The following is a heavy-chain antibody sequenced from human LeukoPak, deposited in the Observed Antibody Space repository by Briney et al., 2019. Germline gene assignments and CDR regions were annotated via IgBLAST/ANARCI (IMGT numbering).Heavy chain of an antibody. CDR2: IYYNGNT. V-gene: IGHV4-59*01. J-gene: IGHJ3*02. CDR1: GASISSSY. Sequence: PSGTLPLTCTVSGASISSSYWSWIRQPPGKRLEWIGFIYYNGNTNSNPSLKSRVTISVDTSKNQFSLKLSSVTAADTAVYYCVRGNYDNRGYSNAFDIWGQGAMVTVSS. D-gene: IGHD3-22*01. CDR3: VRGNYDNRGYSNAFDI.